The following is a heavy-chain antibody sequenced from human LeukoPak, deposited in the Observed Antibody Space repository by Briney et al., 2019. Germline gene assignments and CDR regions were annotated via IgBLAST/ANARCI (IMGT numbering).Heavy chain of an antibody. J-gene: IGHJ6*03. CDR2: INPSGGST. CDR1: GYPFTAYY. V-gene: IGHV1-46*01. CDR3: ARGLLRLLGSYYYYMDV. Sequence: EASVKVSCKAFGYPFTAYYMYWVRQAPGQGPEWMGIINPSGGSTSYSQKFQGRVTMTRNTSISTAYMELSSLRSEDTAVYYCARGLLRLLGSYYYYMDVWGKGTTVTISS. D-gene: IGHD3-16*01.